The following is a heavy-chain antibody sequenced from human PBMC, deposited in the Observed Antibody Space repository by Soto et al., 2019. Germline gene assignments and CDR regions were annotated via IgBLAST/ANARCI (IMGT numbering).Heavy chain of an antibody. CDR2: ISGNNGKT. Sequence: QVQLVQSGAEVKKPGASVKVSCRASGYRFMSFGISWVRQAPGQGLEWMGWISGNNGKTKYAEKVQVRVTMTTDTSTSTAYMELRSLRTDATAVYYCARDYFALSAQADYWGQGTLVTVSS. D-gene: IGHD6-6*01. CDR1: GYRFMSFG. CDR3: ARDYFALSAQADY. V-gene: IGHV1-18*01. J-gene: IGHJ4*02.